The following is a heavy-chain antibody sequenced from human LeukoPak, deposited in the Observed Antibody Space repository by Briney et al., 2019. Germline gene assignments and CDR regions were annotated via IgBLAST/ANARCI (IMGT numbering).Heavy chain of an antibody. CDR2: IKEAGSEK. V-gene: IGHV3-7*04. CDR3: ARGGGMRSWYDFDY. D-gene: IGHD6-13*01. J-gene: IGHJ4*02. Sequence: SWVRQAPGKGLEFMANIKEAGSEKYYVDSVKGRFTISRDNDKNLVHLQMNSLRAEDTAVYYCARGGGMRSWYDFDYWGQGTLVTVSS.